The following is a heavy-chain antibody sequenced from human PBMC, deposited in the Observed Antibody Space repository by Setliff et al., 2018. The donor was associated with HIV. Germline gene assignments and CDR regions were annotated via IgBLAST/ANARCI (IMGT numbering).Heavy chain of an antibody. J-gene: IGHJ6*02. V-gene: IGHV1-3*01. CDR2: INAGNGNT. D-gene: IGHD6-19*01. CDR1: GYTFTSYA. CDR3: ARLGSGWSDSYYYAMDI. Sequence: GASVKVSCKASGYTFTSYAMHWVRQAPGQRLEWMGWINAGNGNTNYAQKLQGRVTMTTDTSTSTAYMELRSLRSDDTAMYYCARLGSGWSDSYYYAMDIWGQGTTVTVSS.